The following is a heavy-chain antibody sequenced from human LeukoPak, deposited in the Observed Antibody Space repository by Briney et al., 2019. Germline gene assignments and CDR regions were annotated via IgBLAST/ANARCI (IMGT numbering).Heavy chain of an antibody. CDR2: INHSGST. J-gene: IGHJ1*01. CDR1: GGSFSGYY. V-gene: IGHV4-34*01. Sequence: SETLSLTCAVHGGSFSGYYWSWIRQPPGKGLEWIGEINHSGSTNYNPSLKSRVTISVDTSKNQFSLKLSSVTAADTAVYYCARRSGEQLVHFQHWGQGTLVTVSS. D-gene: IGHD6-13*01. CDR3: ARRSGEQLVHFQH.